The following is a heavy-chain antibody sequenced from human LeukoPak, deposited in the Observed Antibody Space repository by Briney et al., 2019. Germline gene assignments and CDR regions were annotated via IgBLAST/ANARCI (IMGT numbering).Heavy chain of an antibody. V-gene: IGHV5-51*01. CDR2: IYPRDSGV. CDR3: ARLTMVRGVTITGAYY. D-gene: IGHD3-10*01. Sequence: GESLKISCKASGYRFTSYWIGWVRQLPGKGLECMGIIYPRDSGVRYSPSFQGQVTISADKSISTAYLQWSSLKASDTAMYYCARLTMVRGVTITGAYYWGQGTLVTVSS. J-gene: IGHJ4*02. CDR1: GYRFTSYW.